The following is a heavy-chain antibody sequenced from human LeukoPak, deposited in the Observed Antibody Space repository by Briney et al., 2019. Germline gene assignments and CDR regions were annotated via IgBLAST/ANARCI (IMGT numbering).Heavy chain of an antibody. J-gene: IGHJ3*02. CDR2: INHSGST. D-gene: IGHD2-2*01. V-gene: IGHV4-34*01. Sequence: SETLSLTCAVYGGSFSGYYWSWIRQPPGKGLEWIGEINHSGSTNYNPSLKSRVTISVDTSKNQFSLKLSSVTAADTAVYYCARLAYIVVVPAAIRVGYAFDIWGQGTMVTVSS. CDR3: ARLAYIVVVPAAIRVGYAFDI. CDR1: GGSFSGYY.